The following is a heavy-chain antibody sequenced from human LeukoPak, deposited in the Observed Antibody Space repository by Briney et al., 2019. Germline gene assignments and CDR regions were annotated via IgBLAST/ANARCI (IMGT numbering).Heavy chain of an antibody. CDR3: AREYFGSSGLAEQNAFDI. CDR2: IYYSGST. D-gene: IGHD3-22*01. V-gene: IGHV4-39*07. Sequence: SETLSLTCTVSGGSISSSSYYWGWIRQPPGKGLVWIGSIYYSGSTYYNPSLKSRVTISVDTSKNQFSLKLSSVTAADTAVYYCAREYFGSSGLAEQNAFDIWGQGTMVTVSS. CDR1: GGSISSSSYY. J-gene: IGHJ3*02.